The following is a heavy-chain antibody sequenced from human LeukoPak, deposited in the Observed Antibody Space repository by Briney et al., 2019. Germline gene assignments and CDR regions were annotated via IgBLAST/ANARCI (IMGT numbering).Heavy chain of an antibody. Sequence: ASVKVSCKASGYTFTGYYMHWVRQAPGQGLEWMGWINPNSGGTNYAQKFQGGVTMTRDTSISTAYMELSRLRSDDTAVYYCARVSGSYQEGVDYRGQGTLVTVSS. CDR1: GYTFTGYY. V-gene: IGHV1-2*02. CDR2: INPNSGGT. J-gene: IGHJ4*02. D-gene: IGHD1-26*01. CDR3: ARVSGSYQEGVDY.